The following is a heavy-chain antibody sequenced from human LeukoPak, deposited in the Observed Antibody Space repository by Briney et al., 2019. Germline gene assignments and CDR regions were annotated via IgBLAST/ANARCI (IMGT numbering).Heavy chain of an antibody. CDR1: GFSFSTYS. CDR3: AREDPRRVYYYYIDV. Sequence: GGSLRLSCAVSGFSFSTYSFNWVRQSPGKGLEWVSSIGSGTAYTYYADSVKGRFTISRDDAKNSLYLQMASLRAEDTGVYYCAREDPRRVYYYYIDVWGNGTTVTVSS. CDR2: IGSGTAYT. J-gene: IGHJ6*03. V-gene: IGHV3-21*01.